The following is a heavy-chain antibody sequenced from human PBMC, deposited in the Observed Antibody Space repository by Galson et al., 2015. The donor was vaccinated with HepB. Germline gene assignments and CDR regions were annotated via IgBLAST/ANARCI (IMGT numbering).Heavy chain of an antibody. V-gene: IGHV4-59*08. D-gene: IGHD4-17*01. CDR1: GGSINTYY. J-gene: IGHJ5*02. CDR2: IYYSGST. CDR3: ARHYPNTVTGWFDP. Sequence: SETLSLTCTVSGGSINTYYWSWIRQPPGKGLEWIGNIYYSGSTNYNPSLKSRVTISVDTSKNHFSLRLTSVTAADTAVYYCARHYPNTVTGWFDPWGRGTLVAVSS.